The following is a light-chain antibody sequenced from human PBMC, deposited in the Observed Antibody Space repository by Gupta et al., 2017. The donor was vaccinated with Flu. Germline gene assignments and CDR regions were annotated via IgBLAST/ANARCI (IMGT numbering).Light chain of an antibody. J-gene: IGLJ3*02. V-gene: IGLV2-14*01. CDR1: SSDVGGYNY. CDR3: SSYTSSNSLE. CDR2: EVI. Sequence: QSALTQPASVSASPGQSITISCTGTSSDVGGYNYVSWYQHHPGKAPKLMIYEVINRPSGVSNRFSGSKSGNTASLTISWLQAEDEADYYCSSYTSSNSLEFGGGTKLTVL.